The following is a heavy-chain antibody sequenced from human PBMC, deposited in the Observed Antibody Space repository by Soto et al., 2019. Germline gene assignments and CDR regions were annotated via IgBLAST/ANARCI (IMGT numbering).Heavy chain of an antibody. J-gene: IGHJ4*01. CDR2: ISSDGQTK. CDR1: GFSFSTFG. D-gene: IGHD6-19*01. CDR3: AKEIAVAGDLDY. V-gene: IGHV3-30*18. Sequence: PGGSLSLSCVASGFSFSTFGIHWVRQAPGKGLEWVGVISSDGQTKYYADSVKGRFTISRDNSKNTLYLQMDSLRPEDTAVYYCAKEIAVAGDLDYWGHGTLVTVSS.